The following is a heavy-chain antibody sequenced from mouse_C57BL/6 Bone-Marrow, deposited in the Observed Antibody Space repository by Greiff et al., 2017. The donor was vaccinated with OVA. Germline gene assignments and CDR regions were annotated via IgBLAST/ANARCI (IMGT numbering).Heavy chain of an antibody. D-gene: IGHD1-1*01. Sequence: EVKLQESGPGMVKPSQSLSLTCTVTGYSITSGYDWHWIRHFPGNKLEWMGYISYSGSTNYNPSLKSRISITHDTSKNHFFLKLNSVTTEDTATYYCARAPLTTVDFDYWGQGTTLTVSS. V-gene: IGHV3-1*01. J-gene: IGHJ2*01. CDR3: ARAPLTTVDFDY. CDR1: GYSITSGYD. CDR2: ISYSGST.